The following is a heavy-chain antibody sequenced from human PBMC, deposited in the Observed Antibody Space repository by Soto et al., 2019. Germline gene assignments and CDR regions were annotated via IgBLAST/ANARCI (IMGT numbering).Heavy chain of an antibody. D-gene: IGHD1-26*01. J-gene: IGHJ6*02. V-gene: IGHV4-59*08. CDR1: GDSIGTYN. Sequence: QVQLQASGPGLVKPSDTLSLTCTVSGDSIGTYNWGWIRQPPGKRLEWIGYIYSNGGTSYNPALKRRVTIPGDTSTKQFSLRLSSVTAADTAVYYCVSQGIGALHGLVDVWGQGTTVTVSS. CDR3: VSQGIGALHGLVDV. CDR2: IYSNGGT.